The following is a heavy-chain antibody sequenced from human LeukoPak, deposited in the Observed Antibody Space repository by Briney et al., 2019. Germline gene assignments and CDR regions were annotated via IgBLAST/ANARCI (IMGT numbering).Heavy chain of an antibody. CDR1: GGSFSGYY. V-gene: IGHV4-34*01. CDR3: ASRTHMVRGVPVDY. D-gene: IGHD3-10*01. CDR2: INHSGNT. J-gene: IGHJ4*02. Sequence: SETLSLTCAVYGGSFSGYYWSWIRQPPGKGLEWIGEINHSGNTNYNPSLKSRVTISVDTSKNQFSLRLSSVTAADTAVYYCASRTHMVRGVPVDYWGQGTLVTVSS.